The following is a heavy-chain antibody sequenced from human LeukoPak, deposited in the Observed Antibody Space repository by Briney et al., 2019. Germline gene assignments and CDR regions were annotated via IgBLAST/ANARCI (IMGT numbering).Heavy chain of an antibody. CDR1: GYTFTSYD. CDR2: INPNSGGT. J-gene: IGHJ5*02. CDR3: ARAAPGIAAAGTFRPSRWFDP. D-gene: IGHD6-13*01. V-gene: IGHV1-2*02. Sequence: ASVKVSCKASGYTFTSYDINWVRQSTGQGLEWMGWINPNSGGTNYAQKFQGRVTMTRDTSISKAYMELSRLRSDDTAVYYCARAAPGIAAAGTFRPSRWFDPWGQGTLVTVSS.